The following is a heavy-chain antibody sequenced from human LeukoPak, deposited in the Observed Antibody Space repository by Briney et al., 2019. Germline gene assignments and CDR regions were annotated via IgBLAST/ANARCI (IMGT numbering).Heavy chain of an antibody. CDR3: AAVFSFGLPDY. V-gene: IGHV3-23*01. D-gene: IGHD3/OR15-3a*01. CDR2: SASTGRT. Sequence: GGSLRLSCAASGFTFSNYGMNWVRQAPGKGLEWVSGSASTGRTYYADSVKGRFTIYRDNSKNTLYLQMNSLRSEDTAVYYCAAVFSFGLPDYWGQGTLITVSS. CDR1: GFTFSNYG. J-gene: IGHJ4*02.